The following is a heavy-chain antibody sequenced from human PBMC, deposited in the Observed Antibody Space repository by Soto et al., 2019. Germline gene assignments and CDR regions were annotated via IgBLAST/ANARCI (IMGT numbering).Heavy chain of an antibody. CDR1: GFTFSSYG. Sequence: QVQLVESGGGVVQPGGSLRLSCGASGFTFSSYGMHWVRQAPGKGLEWVAVIWYDGGEKYYADSVKGRFTISRDNSKNTLSLQMNNLSAEDTAVYYCARYVSSRYNNWIDPWGQGTLVTVSS. J-gene: IGHJ5*02. CDR2: IWYDGGEK. V-gene: IGHV3-33*01. CDR3: ARYVSSRYNNWIDP. D-gene: IGHD6-13*01.